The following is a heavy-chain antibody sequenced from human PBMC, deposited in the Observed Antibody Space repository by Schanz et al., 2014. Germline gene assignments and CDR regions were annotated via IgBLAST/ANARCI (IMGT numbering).Heavy chain of an antibody. D-gene: IGHD1-26*01. CDR1: GFVFGDYY. CDR2: ISDSGTYT. V-gene: IGHV3-11*05. J-gene: IGHJ2*01. Sequence: QVQVVQSGGGLVKPGGSLRLSCAASGFVFGDYYMTWIRQAPGKGLEWLSYISDSGTYTNYADSVKGRFTISRDNTKNSLFLQLNSLRADDTAVYYCARNRGSGGQSWYFDLWGRGTLVTVSS. CDR3: ARNRGSGGQSWYFDL.